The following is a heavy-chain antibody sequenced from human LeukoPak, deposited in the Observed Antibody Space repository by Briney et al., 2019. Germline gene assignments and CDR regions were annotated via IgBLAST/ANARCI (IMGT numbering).Heavy chain of an antibody. J-gene: IGHJ3*02. Sequence: SQTLSLTCDISGDNIFAGSVAWNWIRQSPSRGLEWLGRTYYGSSSKGVYDYGMSVNSRIGVNIDPSKNQFSLELNSVTPDDTAVYYCARGRMSAFDIWGQGTVVTVSS. V-gene: IGHV6-1*01. D-gene: IGHD1-14*01. CDR2: TYYGSSSKGVY. CDR1: GDNIFAGSVA. CDR3: ARGRMSAFDI.